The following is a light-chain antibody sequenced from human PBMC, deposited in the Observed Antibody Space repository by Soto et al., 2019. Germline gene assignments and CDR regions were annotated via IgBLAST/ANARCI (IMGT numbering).Light chain of an antibody. CDR2: DAS. Sequence: DIQMTRSPSTLSASVGDSVTITCRASQSISRWLAWYQQKPGKAPNLLIFDASTLKSGVPSRFSGSGSGTEFTLTISSLQPDDFATYYCQQYNTYSAFGQGTKVDIK. V-gene: IGKV1-5*01. CDR3: QQYNTYSA. CDR1: QSISRW. J-gene: IGKJ1*01.